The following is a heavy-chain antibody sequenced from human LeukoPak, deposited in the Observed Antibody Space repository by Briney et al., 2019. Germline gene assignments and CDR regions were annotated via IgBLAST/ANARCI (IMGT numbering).Heavy chain of an antibody. J-gene: IGHJ3*02. D-gene: IGHD2-2*01. Sequence: SETLSLTCTVSGGSISSYYWSWIRQPAGKGLEWIGRIYTSGSTNYNPSLKSRVTMSADTSKNQSSLKLSSVTAADTAVYYCATYCSSTSCPHRRAFDIWGQGTMVTVSS. CDR3: ATYCSSTSCPHRRAFDI. CDR2: IYTSGST. V-gene: IGHV4-4*07. CDR1: GGSISSYY.